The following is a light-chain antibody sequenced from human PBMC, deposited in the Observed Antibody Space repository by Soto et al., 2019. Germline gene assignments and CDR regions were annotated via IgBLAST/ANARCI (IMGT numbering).Light chain of an antibody. V-gene: IGKV3-20*01. CDR3: QQDGSSPPFT. J-gene: IGKJ2*01. CDR2: VAS. Sequence: EIVLTQSPGTLSLSPGERATLSCRASQSVSSRYLAWYQQKPGQAPRLLMYVASNRATGIPDRFSGSGSGTDFTLTISRLETKEFAVYFCQQDGSSPPFTFGQGTKVEIK. CDR1: QSVSSRY.